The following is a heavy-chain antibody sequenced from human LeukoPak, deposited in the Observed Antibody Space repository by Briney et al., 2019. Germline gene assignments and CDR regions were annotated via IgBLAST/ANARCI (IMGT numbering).Heavy chain of an antibody. CDR1: GYTLTSHH. J-gene: IGHJ4*02. Sequence: GASVRVSCKASGYTLTSHHINWVRQAAGQGLEWMGWMNPNSGNTAYAQKFQGRVTMTWDTSINTAYMELGSLRSEDTAVYYCARGRPTNLDGIYWGQGTLVTVSS. V-gene: IGHV1-8*01. CDR2: MNPNSGNT. D-gene: IGHD1-1*01. CDR3: ARGRPTNLDGIY.